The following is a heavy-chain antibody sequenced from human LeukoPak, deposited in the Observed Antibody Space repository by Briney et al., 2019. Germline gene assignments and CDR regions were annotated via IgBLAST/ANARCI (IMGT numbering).Heavy chain of an antibody. CDR3: ARLSGLYGSPSGLGHASASENNWFDP. Sequence: ETLCLSRTVSGVSLCISSYYGGWIRHPPGKGLGWIGSIYYSGRTYYNQPLQWRLTISVDTYKNQFSLKLRSVTAAVPAVYYCARLSGLYGSPSGLGHASASENNWFDPWGRGTLVSVSS. CDR1: GVSLCISSYY. V-gene: IGHV4-39*07. CDR2: IYYSGRT. D-gene: IGHD6-6*01. J-gene: IGHJ5*02.